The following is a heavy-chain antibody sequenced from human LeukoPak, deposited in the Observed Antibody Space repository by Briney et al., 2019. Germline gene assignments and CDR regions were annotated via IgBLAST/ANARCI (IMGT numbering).Heavy chain of an antibody. V-gene: IGHV1-69*04. CDR2: IIPILNIP. CDR1: GGTFDNSA. D-gene: IGHD6-6*01. J-gene: IGHJ2*01. CDR3: ARVPRPFSSSPWGYFDL. Sequence: ASVKVSCKASGGTFDNSAINWVRQAPGQGLEWMGRIIPILNIPTYAQKLQGRVTIAADKSTSTAYMELSSLRSEDTAVYYCARVPRPFSSSPWGYFDLWGRGTLVTVSS.